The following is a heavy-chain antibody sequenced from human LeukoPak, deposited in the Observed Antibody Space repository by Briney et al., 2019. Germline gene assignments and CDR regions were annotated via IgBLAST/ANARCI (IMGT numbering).Heavy chain of an antibody. CDR3: ARTSRITRTFDP. J-gene: IGHJ5*02. Sequence: GGSLRLSCIVSGFTLSSYEMTWFRQAPGKGLEWVSSIGYSGSDTHYADSVKGRFTVSRDNSKNSLYLQMNSLRAEDTAVYYCARTSRITRTFDPWGQGTLVTVSS. CDR2: IGYSGSDT. D-gene: IGHD3-10*01. CDR1: GFTLSSYE. V-gene: IGHV3-23*01.